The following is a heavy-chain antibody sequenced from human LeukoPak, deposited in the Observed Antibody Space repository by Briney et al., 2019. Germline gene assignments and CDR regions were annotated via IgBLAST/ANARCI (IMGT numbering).Heavy chain of an antibody. D-gene: IGHD1-26*01. CDR1: GYTFTSYG. V-gene: IGHV1-18*01. Sequence: GASVKVSCKASGYTFTSYGISWVRQAPGQGLEWMGWISAYNGNTNYAQKLQGRVTMTTDTSTSTAYMELRSLRSDDTAVYYCARDVGSHGVDYYYYGMDVWGQGTTVTVSS. J-gene: IGHJ6*02. CDR3: ARDVGSHGVDYYYYGMDV. CDR2: ISAYNGNT.